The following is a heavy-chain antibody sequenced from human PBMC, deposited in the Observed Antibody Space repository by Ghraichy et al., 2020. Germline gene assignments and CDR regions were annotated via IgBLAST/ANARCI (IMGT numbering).Heavy chain of an antibody. CDR1: GGSFSGYY. Sequence: SETLSLTCAVYGGSFSGYYWSWIRQPPGKGLEWIGEINHSGSTNYNPSLKSRVTISVDTSKNQFSLKLSSVTAADTAVYYCARLQNYGDSPYFDYWGQGTLVTVSS. D-gene: IGHD4-17*01. J-gene: IGHJ4*02. V-gene: IGHV4-34*01. CDR3: ARLQNYGDSPYFDY. CDR2: INHSGST.